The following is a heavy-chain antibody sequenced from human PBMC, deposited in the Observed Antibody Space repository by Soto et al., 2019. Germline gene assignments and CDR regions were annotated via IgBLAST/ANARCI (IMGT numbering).Heavy chain of an antibody. Sequence: SETLSLTCAVYGGSFSGYYWSWIRQPPGKGLEWIGEINHSGSTNYNPSLKSRVTISVDTSKNQFSLKLSSVTAADTAVYYCARGSRLRYFDWLLGALDYWGQGTLVTVS. D-gene: IGHD3-9*01. CDR1: GGSFSGYY. V-gene: IGHV4-34*01. CDR3: ARGSRLRYFDWLLGALDY. CDR2: INHSGST. J-gene: IGHJ4*02.